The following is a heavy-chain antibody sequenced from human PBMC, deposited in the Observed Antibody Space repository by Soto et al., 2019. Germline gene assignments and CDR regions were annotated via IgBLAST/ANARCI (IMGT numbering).Heavy chain of an antibody. D-gene: IGHD6-6*01. Sequence: SETLSLTCTVSGGSINDFYWSWIRQPPGKGLEWVGYIYYSGSTDYNPSLKGRVTVSVDTSKNQFSLKLRSVTAADTAVYYCARVGGVAARTFDYWGQGTLVTVSS. CDR3: ARVGGVAARTFDY. V-gene: IGHV4-59*01. J-gene: IGHJ4*02. CDR2: IYYSGST. CDR1: GGSINDFY.